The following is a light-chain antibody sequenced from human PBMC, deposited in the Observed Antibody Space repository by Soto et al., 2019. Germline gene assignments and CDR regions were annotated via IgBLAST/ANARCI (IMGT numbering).Light chain of an antibody. CDR3: LQGTHWPYT. V-gene: IGKV2-30*02. CDR1: LSLVHTDGNTY. CDR2: KVS. Sequence: VVMTQSPLSLPVTLGQPASISCKSSLSLVHTDGNTYLNWFQQRPGQSPRRLIYKVSYRDSGVPDRFSGSGSGTDFTLKISRVEAEDVGIYYCLQGTHWPYTLGQGTKVELK. J-gene: IGKJ2*01.